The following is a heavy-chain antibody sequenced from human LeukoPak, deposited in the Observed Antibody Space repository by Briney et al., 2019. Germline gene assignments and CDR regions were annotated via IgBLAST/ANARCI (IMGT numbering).Heavy chain of an antibody. CDR2: IRSDGSNK. CDR3: AKDDSRTWSAFDY. D-gene: IGHD6-13*01. CDR1: GFTFSIYG. Sequence: PGGSLRLSCAASGFTFSIYGMHWVRQAPGKGLEWVAFIRSDGSNKYYADSVKGRFTISRDNSKNTLYLQMNSLRAEDTALYYCAKDDSRTWSAFDYWGQGTLVTVSS. V-gene: IGHV3-30*02. J-gene: IGHJ4*02.